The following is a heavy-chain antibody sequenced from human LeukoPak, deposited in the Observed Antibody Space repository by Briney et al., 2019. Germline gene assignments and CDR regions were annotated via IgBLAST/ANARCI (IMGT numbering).Heavy chain of an antibody. D-gene: IGHD2-15*01. CDR3: ARDLAAVNWFDP. J-gene: IGHJ5*02. V-gene: IGHV3-30-3*01. CDR1: GFIFSSYA. Sequence: GGSLRLSCAASGFIFSSYAMHWVRQAPGKGLEWVAVISYDGSNKYYADSVKGRFTISRDNSKNTLYLQMNSLRAEDTAVYYCARDLAAVNWFDPWGQGTLVTVSS. CDR2: ISYDGSNK.